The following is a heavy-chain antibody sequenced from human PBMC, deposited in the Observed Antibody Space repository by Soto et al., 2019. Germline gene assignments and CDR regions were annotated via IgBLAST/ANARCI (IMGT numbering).Heavy chain of an antibody. CDR2: IYYSGST. CDR3: ARDVAQGGNFDY. D-gene: IGHD3-16*01. Sequence: QVQLQESGPGLVKPSQTLSLTCTVSGGSISSGGYYWSWIRQHPGRGLEWIGYIYYSGSTYYNPSLKSRVTISVDTSKNQFSLKLSSVTAADTAVYYCARDVAQGGNFDYWGQGTLVTVSS. CDR1: GGSISSGGYY. J-gene: IGHJ4*02. V-gene: IGHV4-31*03.